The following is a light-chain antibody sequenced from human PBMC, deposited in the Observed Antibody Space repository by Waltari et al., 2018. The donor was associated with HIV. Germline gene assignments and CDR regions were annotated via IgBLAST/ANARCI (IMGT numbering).Light chain of an antibody. CDR1: NLGSKS. Sequence: SYVLTQPPSVSVAPGQTARITCGGTNLGSKSVHWYQQRPGPAPVLVIYDDSDRPTGIPERFSGSNSGNTATLTISRVEAGDEADYYCQVWDSSSDHAVFGGGTQLTVL. CDR2: DDS. CDR3: QVWDSSSDHAV. J-gene: IGLJ7*01. V-gene: IGLV3-21*02.